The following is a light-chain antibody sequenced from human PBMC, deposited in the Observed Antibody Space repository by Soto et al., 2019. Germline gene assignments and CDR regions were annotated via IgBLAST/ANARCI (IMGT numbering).Light chain of an antibody. J-gene: IGLJ3*02. CDR3: AVWYDTSYGRV. CDR2: RDD. V-gene: IGLV1-44*01. CDR1: RSNIGSNT. Sequence: QSVLTQPPSVSGTPGQRVTISCSGGRSNIGSNTVAWYQQFPGTTPKLLIYRDDQRPSGVPDRFSGSKSGTSAALAISGLQFDDEADYYCAVWYDTSYGRVFGGGTKVTVL.